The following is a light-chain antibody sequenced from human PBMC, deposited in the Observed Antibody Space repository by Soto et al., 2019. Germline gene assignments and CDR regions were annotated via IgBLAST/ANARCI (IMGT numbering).Light chain of an antibody. CDR2: DVN. CDR3: SSYTSSSTVV. Sequence: QSVLTQPASVSGSPGQSITISCTGTSSDVGGYNYVSWYQQHPGKAPKVIIYDVNDRPSGVSNRFSGSKSGNTASLTISGLQAEDEADYYCSSYTSSSTVVFGGGTQLTVL. V-gene: IGLV2-14*01. J-gene: IGLJ2*01. CDR1: SSDVGGYNY.